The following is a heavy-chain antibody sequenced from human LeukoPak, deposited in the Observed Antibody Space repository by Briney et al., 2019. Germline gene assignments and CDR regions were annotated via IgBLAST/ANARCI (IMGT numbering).Heavy chain of an antibody. J-gene: IGHJ6*02. CDR1: GGSFSGYY. Sequence: ASETLSLTCAVYGGSFSGYYWNWIRRPPGKGLEWIGYIYYNGNTNYSPSLKSRVTMSVDTSKNLFSLKVSSVTAADTAVYYCARGRSNYYGMDVWGQGTTVTVSS. D-gene: IGHD1-26*01. CDR3: ARGRSNYYGMDV. CDR2: IYYNGNT. V-gene: IGHV4-59*01.